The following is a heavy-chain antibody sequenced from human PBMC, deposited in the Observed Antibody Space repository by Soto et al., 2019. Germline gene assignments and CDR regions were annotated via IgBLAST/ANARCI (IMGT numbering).Heavy chain of an antibody. V-gene: IGHV4-34*01. Sequence: SETLSLTCAVYGGSFSGYYWSWIRQPPGKGLEWIGEINHSGSTKYNPSLKSRVTISVDTSKNQFSLKLSSVTAADTAVYYCARGYYDSNGQSNTFDIWGQGTMVTVSS. CDR2: INHSGST. D-gene: IGHD3-22*01. J-gene: IGHJ3*02. CDR1: GGSFSGYY. CDR3: ARGYYDSNGQSNTFDI.